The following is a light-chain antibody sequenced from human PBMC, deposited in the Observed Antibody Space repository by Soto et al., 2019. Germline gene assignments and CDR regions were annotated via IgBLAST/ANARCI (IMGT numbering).Light chain of an antibody. CDR1: SSDVGGYSY. CDR3: SSYTTSSTYV. CDR2: DVS. Sequence: QSALTQPASVSGPPGQSITISCTGTSSDVGGYSYISWYQHNPGRAPKLMIYDVSNRPSGVSDRFSGSKSGNTASLTISRLQAEDEADYYCSSYTTSSTYVFGSGTKVTVL. V-gene: IGLV2-14*03. J-gene: IGLJ1*01.